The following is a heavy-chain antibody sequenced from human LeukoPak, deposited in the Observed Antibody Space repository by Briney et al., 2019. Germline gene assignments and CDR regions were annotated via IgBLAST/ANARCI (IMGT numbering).Heavy chain of an antibody. CDR3: ARHATAKSFDY. Sequence: PGGSLRLSCAASGFTFNDYYMSWVRQAPGKGLEWLSYISSSNTYTNHADSMKGRFTISRDNAKNSLYLQMNSLTAEDTAVYYCARHATAKSFDYWGQGTLVTASS. CDR1: GFTFNDYY. D-gene: IGHD2-2*01. J-gene: IGHJ4*02. V-gene: IGHV3-11*03. CDR2: ISSSNTYT.